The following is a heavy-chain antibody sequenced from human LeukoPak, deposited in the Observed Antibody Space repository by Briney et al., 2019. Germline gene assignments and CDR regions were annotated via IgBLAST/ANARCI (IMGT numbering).Heavy chain of an antibody. CDR2: ISGSGGST. Sequence: GGSLRLSCAAFGFTFSTYGMSWVRQAPGKGLEWVSAISGSGGSTYYADSVKGRFTISRDNSKNTLYLQMNSLRAEDTAVYYCAKDRSIAAAGNDYWGQGTLVTVSS. D-gene: IGHD6-13*01. CDR3: AKDRSIAAAGNDY. J-gene: IGHJ4*02. V-gene: IGHV3-23*01. CDR1: GFTFSTYG.